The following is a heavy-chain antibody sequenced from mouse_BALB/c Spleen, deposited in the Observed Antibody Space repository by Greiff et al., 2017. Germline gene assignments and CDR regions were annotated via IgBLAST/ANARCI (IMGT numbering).Heavy chain of an antibody. Sequence: VMLVESGPGLVAPSQSLSITCTVSGFSLTSYGVSWVRQPPGKGLEWLGVIWGDGSTNYHSALISRLSISKDNSKSQVFLKMNSLQTDDTAMYYCAKHEGSYDYYAMDYWGQGTSVTVSS. CDR2: IWGDGST. V-gene: IGHV2-3*01. D-gene: IGHD1-1*02. CDR3: AKHEGSYDYYAMDY. J-gene: IGHJ4*01. CDR1: GFSLTSYG.